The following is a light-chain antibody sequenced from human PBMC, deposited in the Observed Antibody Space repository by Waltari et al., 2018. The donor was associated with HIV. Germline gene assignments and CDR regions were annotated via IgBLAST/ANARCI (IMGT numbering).Light chain of an antibody. CDR3: QQYDFLPRT. Sequence: DIQMTQSPSSLSASVGDRVTITCQASQDINIYLNWYQQKPGKAPDLLIYDASNLVTGVPTRFRGSGSGTHFTLSISSLQPEDIATYYCQQYDFLPRTFGQGTKLE. V-gene: IGKV1-33*01. CDR2: DAS. CDR1: QDINIY. J-gene: IGKJ2*01.